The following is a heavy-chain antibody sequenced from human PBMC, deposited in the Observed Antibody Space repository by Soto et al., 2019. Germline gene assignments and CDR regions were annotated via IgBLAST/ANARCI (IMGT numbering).Heavy chain of an antibody. V-gene: IGHV4-59*01. CDR2: IYYGGST. J-gene: IGHJ4*02. Sequence: PSETLSLTCTVSGGSISSYYWSWIRQPPGKGLEWIGYIYYGGSTSYNPSLKSRVTISVDTSKNQFSLKVSSVTAADTAVYYCARDYYGSGSPPLGYWGQGTLVTVS. CDR1: GGSISSYY. CDR3: ARDYYGSGSPPLGY. D-gene: IGHD3-10*01.